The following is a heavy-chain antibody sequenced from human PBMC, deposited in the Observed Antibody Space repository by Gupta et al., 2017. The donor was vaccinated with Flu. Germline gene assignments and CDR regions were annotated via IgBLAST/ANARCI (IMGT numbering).Heavy chain of an antibody. CDR1: TFADYY. D-gene: IGHD2-2*01. CDR2: LNPKSGLT. Sequence: TFADYYIHWVRQAPGHGLEWMGRLNPKSGLTKSAQTFQGRLTMTRDTSINTAYMELGGLRSDDTAIYYCARVAYCSTTSCFQPFDQWGQGTLVTVSS. J-gene: IGHJ4*02. CDR3: ARVAYCSTTSCFQPFDQ. V-gene: IGHV1-2*06.